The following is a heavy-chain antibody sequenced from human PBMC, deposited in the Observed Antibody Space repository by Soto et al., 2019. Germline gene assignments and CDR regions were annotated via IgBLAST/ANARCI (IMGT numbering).Heavy chain of an antibody. Sequence: QVQLQESGPGLVKPSGTLSLTCAVSGGSISSSNWWSWVRQPPVKVLEWIGEIYHSGSTNYNPSLKSRGTISVDKSKNQFSLKLSSVTAADTAVYYCARAPGYSGYDPPRYFDYWGQGTLVTVSS. CDR3: ARAPGYSGYDPPRYFDY. D-gene: IGHD5-12*01. V-gene: IGHV4-4*02. J-gene: IGHJ4*02. CDR2: IYHSGST. CDR1: GGSISSSNW.